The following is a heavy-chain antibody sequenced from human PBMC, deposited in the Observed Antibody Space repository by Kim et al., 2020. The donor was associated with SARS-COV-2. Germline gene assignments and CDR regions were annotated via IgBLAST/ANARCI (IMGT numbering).Heavy chain of an antibody. D-gene: IGHD3-10*01. Sequence: SETLSLTCTVSGGSISSYYWSWIRQPPGKGLEWIGYIYYSGSTNYNPSLKSRVTISVDTSKNQFSLKLSSVTAADTAVYYCARDVGFGELSLDYYYGMDVWGQGTTVTVSS. V-gene: IGHV4-59*13. CDR2: IYYSGST. CDR3: ARDVGFGELSLDYYYGMDV. J-gene: IGHJ6*02. CDR1: GGSISSYY.